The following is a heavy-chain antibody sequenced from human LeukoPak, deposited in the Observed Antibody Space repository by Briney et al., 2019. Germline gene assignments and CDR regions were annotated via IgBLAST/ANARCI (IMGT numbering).Heavy chain of an antibody. CDR2: TRKKVNSYTT. CDR3: VRVVGEAFFDY. D-gene: IGHD1-26*01. J-gene: IGHJ4*02. CDR1: GFTFSSYA. V-gene: IGHV3-72*01. Sequence: PGGSLRLSCAASGFTFSSYAMSWVRQAPGKGLEWVGRTRKKVNSYTTEYAASVKGRFTISRDDSKNSLYLQLNSLKTEDTAVYYCVRVVGEAFFDYWGQGTLVTVSS.